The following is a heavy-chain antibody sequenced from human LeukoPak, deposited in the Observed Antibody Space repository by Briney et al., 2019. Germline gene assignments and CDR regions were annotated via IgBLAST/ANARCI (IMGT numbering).Heavy chain of an antibody. CDR2: ISWNSASV. V-gene: IGHV3-9*01. CDR3: AKDYGYSSSWYDY. Sequence: GGSLRFSCEASGFTFDDYGMHWVRQAQGKGLEWVSTISWNSASVGYVDSVKGRFTISRDNAKKTLYLQMNSLRPEDTALYYCAKDYGYSSSWYDYWGQGTLVTVSS. D-gene: IGHD6-13*01. J-gene: IGHJ4*02. CDR1: GFTFDDYG.